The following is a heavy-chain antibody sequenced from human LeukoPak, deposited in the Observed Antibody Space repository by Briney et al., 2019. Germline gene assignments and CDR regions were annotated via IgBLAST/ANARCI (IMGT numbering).Heavy chain of an antibody. V-gene: IGHV4-39*01. CDR3: ARRGIVGANYYFDY. Sequence: PSETLSLTCTVSGGSISSSSYYWGWIRQPPGQGLEWIGSIYYSGSTYYNPSLKSRVTISVDTSKNQFSLKLSSVTAADTAVYYCARRGIVGANYYFDYWGQGTLVTVSS. CDR2: IYYSGST. J-gene: IGHJ4*02. D-gene: IGHD1-26*01. CDR1: GGSISSSSYY.